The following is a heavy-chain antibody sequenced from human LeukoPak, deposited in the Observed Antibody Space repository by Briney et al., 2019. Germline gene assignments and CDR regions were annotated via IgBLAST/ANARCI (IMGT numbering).Heavy chain of an antibody. V-gene: IGHV4-59*08. CDR1: GGSISSYY. CDR3: ARINWNYFDY. CDR2: IYYSGNT. D-gene: IGHD1-1*01. Sequence: SETLSLTCTVSGGSISSYYWSWVRQPPGKGLEWTGYIYYSGNTNYNPSLKSRLTMSADRSRNQFSLNLNSVTAADTAVYYCARINWNYFDYWGQGILVTVSS. J-gene: IGHJ4*02.